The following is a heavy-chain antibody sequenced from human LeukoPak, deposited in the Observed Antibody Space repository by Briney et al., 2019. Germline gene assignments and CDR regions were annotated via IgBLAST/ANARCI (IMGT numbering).Heavy chain of an antibody. CDR1: GGSISSSTYY. CDR2: IFYSGST. V-gene: IGHV4-39*07. D-gene: IGHD6-19*01. CDR3: ARDGAVAEPDFDY. Sequence: TSETLSLTCTVSGGSISSSTYYWGWIRQPPGKGLEWIGSIFYSGSTYYNPSLKSRVTISVDTSKNQFSLKLSSVTAADTAVYYCARDGAVAEPDFDYWGQGTLVTVSS. J-gene: IGHJ4*02.